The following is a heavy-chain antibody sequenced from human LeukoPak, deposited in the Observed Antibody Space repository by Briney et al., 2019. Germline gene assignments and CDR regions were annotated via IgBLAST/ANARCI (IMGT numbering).Heavy chain of an antibody. CDR1: GYSISSGYY. CDR3: AIRSGYSRGWNWFDP. D-gene: IGHD6-19*01. J-gene: IGHJ5*02. Sequence: SETLSLTCAVSGYSISSGYYCGWIRQPPGKGLEWIGSIHHSGSTYYSPSLKSRVTISVDTVKNQFSLKVSSVTAADTAVYYRAIRSGYSRGWNWFDPCGQGTLVTVSS. CDR2: IHHSGST. V-gene: IGHV4-38-2*01.